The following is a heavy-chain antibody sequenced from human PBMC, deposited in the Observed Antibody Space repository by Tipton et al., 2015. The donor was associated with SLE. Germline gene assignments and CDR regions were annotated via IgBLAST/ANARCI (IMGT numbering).Heavy chain of an antibody. CDR2: ISTYNGNT. J-gene: IGHJ6*04. CDR1: GYTFISFG. Sequence: QLVQSGADVKKPGASVKVSCKASGYTFISFGIGWVRQAPGQGLEWMGWISTYNGNTNYAQKLQGRVNMTTDTSTSTAYMEVRRLRAGDAPGYYCARGERSRETYDYFGMDVRGKGTTGAVSP. CDR3: ARGERSRETYDYFGMDV. V-gene: IGHV1-18*01. D-gene: IGHD1-26*01.